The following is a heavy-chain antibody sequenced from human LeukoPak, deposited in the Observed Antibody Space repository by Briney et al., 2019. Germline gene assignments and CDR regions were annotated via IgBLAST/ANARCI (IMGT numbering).Heavy chain of an antibody. V-gene: IGHV4-59*08. D-gene: IGHD6-13*01. CDR3: ARRISFIAAASYYYYYGMDV. CDR1: GGSISSYY. CDR2: IYYSGST. J-gene: IGHJ6*02. Sequence: SETLSLTCTVSGGSISSYYWSWIRQPPGKGLEWIGYIYYSGSTNYNPSLKSRVTISVDTSKNQFSLKLSSVTAADTAVYYCARRISFIAAASYYYYYGMDVWGQGTTVTVSS.